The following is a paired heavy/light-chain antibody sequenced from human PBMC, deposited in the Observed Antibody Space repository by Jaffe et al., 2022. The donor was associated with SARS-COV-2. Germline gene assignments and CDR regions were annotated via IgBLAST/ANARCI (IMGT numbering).Heavy chain of an antibody. J-gene: IGHJ6*03. CDR1: GFTFSYNS. V-gene: IGHV3-21*01. D-gene: IGHD1-1*01. Sequence: QLVESGGDLVKPGGSLRLSCAASGFTFSYNSMIWVRQAAGRGLEWVSSISSNSGYIYYADSVNGRFTISRDNAKNSLYLQMNSLRAEDTAVYYCARWVGGRMFYYMDVWGKGTTVTVSS. CDR3: ARWVGGRMFYYMDV. CDR2: ISSNSGYI.
Light chain of an antibody. CDR1: SSNIGSNA. V-gene: IGLV1-44*01. CDR2: SNN. CDR3: AAWDDSLAGPV. Sequence: QSVLTQPPSASGTPGQRVTISCSGSSSNIGSNAVNWYQQLPGTAPKLLIYSNNQRPSGVPDRFSGSKSGTSASLAISGLQSDDEADYYCAAWDDSLAGPVFGGGTKLTVL. J-gene: IGLJ3*02.